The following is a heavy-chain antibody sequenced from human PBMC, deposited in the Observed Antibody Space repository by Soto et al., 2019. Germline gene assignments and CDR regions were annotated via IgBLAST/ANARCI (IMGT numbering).Heavy chain of an antibody. Sequence: QVQLVESGGGVVQPGRSLRLSCAASGFTFSSYAMHWVRQAPGKGLEWVAVISYDGINKYYADSVKGRFTISRDNSKITLYLQMNSLRAEDTAVYYCARDRGSGYSGYGEFDSWGQGTLVTVSS. CDR3: ARDRGSGYSGYGEFDS. D-gene: IGHD5-12*01. V-gene: IGHV3-30-3*01. J-gene: IGHJ4*02. CDR1: GFTFSSYA. CDR2: ISYDGINK.